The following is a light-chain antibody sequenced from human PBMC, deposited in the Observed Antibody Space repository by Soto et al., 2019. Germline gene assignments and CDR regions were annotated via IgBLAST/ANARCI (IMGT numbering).Light chain of an antibody. CDR2: DVS. J-gene: IGLJ2*01. CDR1: SSDVGGYNY. Sequence: QSVLTQPASVSGSPGQSITISCTGTSSDVGGYNYVSWYQQHPGKAPKLMIYDVSNRPAGVSNRFSGSKSGNTASLTISGLQAEDEADYYCRSYTSSSTLDVVFGGGTKLT. V-gene: IGLV2-14*01. CDR3: RSYTSSSTLDVV.